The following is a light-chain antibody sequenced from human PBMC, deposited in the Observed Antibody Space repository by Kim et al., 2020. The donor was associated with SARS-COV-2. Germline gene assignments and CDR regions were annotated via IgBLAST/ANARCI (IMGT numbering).Light chain of an antibody. Sequence: SYELTQPLSVSVALGQTARIPCGGNNIGSKNVHWYQEKPGQAPVLVIYRDYNRPSGIPERFSGSNSGNTATLTISRAQAGDEADYYCQVWDSSTGVFGGGTQLTVL. CDR1: NIGSKN. CDR3: QVWDSSTGV. J-gene: IGLJ2*01. CDR2: RDY. V-gene: IGLV3-9*01.